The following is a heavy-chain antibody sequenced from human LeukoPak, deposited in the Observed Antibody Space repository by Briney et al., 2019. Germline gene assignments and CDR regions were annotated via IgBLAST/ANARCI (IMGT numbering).Heavy chain of an antibody. V-gene: IGHV1-58*02. CDR3: AADLAGDILTGYYFNWFDP. J-gene: IGHJ5*02. CDR1: GFTFTSSA. CDR2: IVXGSGNT. Sequence: AXGFTFTSSAXXWVRQARGQSLXXXXWIVXGSGNTNYARKFQERVTITRDMSTSTAYMELSSLRSEDTAVYYCAADLAGDILTGYYFNWFDPWGQGTLVTVSS. D-gene: IGHD3-9*01.